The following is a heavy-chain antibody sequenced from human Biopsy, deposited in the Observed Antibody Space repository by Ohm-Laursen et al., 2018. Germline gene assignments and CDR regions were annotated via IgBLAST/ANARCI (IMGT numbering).Heavy chain of an antibody. J-gene: IGHJ5*02. Sequence: SETLSLTCTVSGGSISNNNYYWGWIRQPPGKGLEWIGSIFYRGSTHYKPSLKSRVNISVDTSKNHFSLKLNPVTAADTAVYYCARDYDTSGYYYVSWGQGTLVTVSS. V-gene: IGHV4-39*02. D-gene: IGHD3-22*01. CDR2: IFYRGST. CDR1: GGSISNNNYY. CDR3: ARDYDTSGYYYVS.